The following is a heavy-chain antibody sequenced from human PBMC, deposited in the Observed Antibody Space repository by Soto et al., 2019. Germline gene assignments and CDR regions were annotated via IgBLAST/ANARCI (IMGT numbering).Heavy chain of an antibody. J-gene: IGHJ4*02. CDR3: AKWNGYGDY. V-gene: IGHV3-23*01. D-gene: IGHD1-1*01. CDR1: GFSFSTYG. CDR2: VSGGSGVT. Sequence: EVQLLESGGGLVQPGGSLRLSCAVSGFSFSTYGVTWVRQAPGKGLEWVSGVSGGSGVTHYGDSVKGRFTITGDNSKNTVYLHMNSLRVEDTAVYYCAKWNGYGDYGGQGTLVTVSS.